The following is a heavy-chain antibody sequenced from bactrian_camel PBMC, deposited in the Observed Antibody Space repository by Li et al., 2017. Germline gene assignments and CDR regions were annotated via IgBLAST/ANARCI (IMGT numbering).Heavy chain of an antibody. CDR1: GFTFSSNY. J-gene: IGHJ4*01. V-gene: IGHV3S26*01. Sequence: HVQLVESGGGLVQPGGSLRLSCAASGFTFSSNYMNWVRQAPGKEREGVAAIDSAGRPTYTYSVMGRFTISKDNVANTLYLQMNSLKPDDTAMYYCAADTVNWQLARLYNYWGQGTQVTVS. CDR3: AADTVNWQLARLYNY. D-gene: IGHD8*01. CDR2: IDSAGRP.